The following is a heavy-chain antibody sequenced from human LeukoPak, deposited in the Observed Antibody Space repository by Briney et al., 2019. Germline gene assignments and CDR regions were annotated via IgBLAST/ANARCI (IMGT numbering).Heavy chain of an antibody. CDR1: GFTFSSYG. CDR3: ARDRDYFGSGSYLFGY. J-gene: IGHJ4*02. Sequence: PGGSLRLSCAASGFTFSSYGMHWVRQAPGKGLEWVAFIRYDGSNKYYADSVKGRFTISRDNSKNSLYLQMNSLRAEDTAVYYCARDRDYFGSGSYLFGYWGQGTLVTVSS. V-gene: IGHV3-30*02. CDR2: IRYDGSNK. D-gene: IGHD3-10*01.